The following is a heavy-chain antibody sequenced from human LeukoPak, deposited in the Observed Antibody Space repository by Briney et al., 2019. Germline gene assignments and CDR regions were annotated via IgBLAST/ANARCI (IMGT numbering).Heavy chain of an antibody. D-gene: IGHD2-15*01. CDR1: GFTFSSYW. CDR2: INTDGSST. V-gene: IGHV3-74*01. Sequence: GGSLRLSCAASGFTFSSYWMHWVRQAPGKGLVWVSRINTDGSSTSYADSVKGRFTISRDNAKDSLYPQMNSLRAEDTAVYYCVRESIGFDYWGQGTLVTVSS. J-gene: IGHJ4*02. CDR3: VRESIGFDY.